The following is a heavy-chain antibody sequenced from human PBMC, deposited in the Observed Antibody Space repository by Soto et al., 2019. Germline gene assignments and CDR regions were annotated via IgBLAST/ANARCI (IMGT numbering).Heavy chain of an antibody. V-gene: IGHV4-61*10. Sequence: PSETLSLTCSVSGASIAGSSYWSWIRQPAGKGLEWIGYIYYSGTTNYNPSLMSRVTISVDTSKNHFSLKLTSVTAADTAVYYCARVYGSGSLTNWFDPWGRGTLVTVSS. CDR3: ARVYGSGSLTNWFDP. D-gene: IGHD3-10*01. CDR1: GASIAGSSY. CDR2: IYYSGTT. J-gene: IGHJ5*02.